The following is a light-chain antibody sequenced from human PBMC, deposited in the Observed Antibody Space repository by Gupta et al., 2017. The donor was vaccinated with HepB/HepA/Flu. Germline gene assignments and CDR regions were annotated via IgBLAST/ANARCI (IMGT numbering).Light chain of an antibody. CDR3: QQDCSSPRT. Sequence: EIVLTQSPGTLSLSPGERATLSCRASQSVSSSYLAWYQQKPGQAPRLLIYGASSRATGIPDRFSGSGSGTXFTLTIXRLEPEDFAVYYCQQDCSSPRTFGXGTKVEIK. V-gene: IGKV3-20*01. CDR2: GAS. J-gene: IGKJ1*01. CDR1: QSVSSSY.